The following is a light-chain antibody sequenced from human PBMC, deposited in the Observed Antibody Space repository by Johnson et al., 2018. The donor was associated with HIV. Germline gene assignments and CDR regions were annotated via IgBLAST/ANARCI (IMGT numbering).Light chain of an antibody. CDR3: GTWDSSLSAYV. Sequence: QSVLTQPPSVSAAPGQKVTISCSGSSSNIGNNYVSWYQQFPGTAPKLLIYENNKRPSGIPDRFSGSKSGTSATLGITGLQTGDEADYYCGTWDSSLSAYVFGTGPKVTF. V-gene: IGLV1-51*02. CDR1: SSNIGNNY. CDR2: ENN. J-gene: IGLJ1*01.